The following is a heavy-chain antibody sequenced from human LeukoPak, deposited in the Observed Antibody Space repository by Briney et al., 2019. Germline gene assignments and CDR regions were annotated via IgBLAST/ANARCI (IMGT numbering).Heavy chain of an antibody. J-gene: IGHJ4*02. Sequence: PGGSLRLSCAASGFTFDDYGMSWVRQAPGKGLEWVSGINWNGGSTGYADSVKGRFTISRDNAKNSLYLQMNSLRAEDTALYHCARIYSPGDSGYDFEDYWGQGTLVTVSS. CDR2: INWNGGST. D-gene: IGHD5-12*01. CDR1: GFTFDDYG. V-gene: IGHV3-20*01. CDR3: ARIYSPGDSGYDFEDY.